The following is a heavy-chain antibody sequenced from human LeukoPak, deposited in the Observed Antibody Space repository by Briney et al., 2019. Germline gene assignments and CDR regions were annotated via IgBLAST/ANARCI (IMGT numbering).Heavy chain of an antibody. V-gene: IGHV4-39*07. J-gene: IGHJ6*03. Sequence: PSETLSLTCTVSGGSISSSSYYWGWVRQPPGKGLEWIGSIYYSGSTYYNPSLKSRVTISADTSKNQFSLKLSSVTAADTAVYYCARDSSSTPYYYYYMDVWGKGTTVTVSS. D-gene: IGHD6-13*01. CDR3: ARDSSSTPYYYYYMDV. CDR2: IYYSGST. CDR1: GGSISSSSYY.